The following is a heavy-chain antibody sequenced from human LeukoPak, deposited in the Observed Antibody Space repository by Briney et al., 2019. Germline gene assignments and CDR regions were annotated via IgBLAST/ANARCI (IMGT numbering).Heavy chain of an antibody. CDR1: GFSFSNYG. D-gene: IGHD1-26*01. V-gene: IGHV3-30*18. CDR2: LSYDGSNK. Sequence: GGSLRLSCAASGFSFSNYGMHWVRQAPGKGLGWVAILSYDGSNKHYADPVKGRFTISRDNSKNTLYLQMNSLRGEDTAVYYCAKDYLGASHTFDIWGQGTMVTVSS. CDR3: AKDYLGASHTFDI. J-gene: IGHJ3*02.